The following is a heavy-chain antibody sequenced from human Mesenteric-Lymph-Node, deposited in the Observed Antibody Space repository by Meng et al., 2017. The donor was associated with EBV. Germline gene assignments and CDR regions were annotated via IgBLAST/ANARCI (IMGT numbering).Heavy chain of an antibody. J-gene: IGHJ4*02. CDR3: ATSSLTVDY. CDR2: FYHSGGT. Sequence: QVRLQESGPGLVKPSETLSLTCTVSGGSVNSGTYYWSWIRQPPGKGLEWIGYFYHSGGTNYNSSLKSRITISADTSKNQFSLSLSSVTAADTAVYYCATSSLTVDYWGQGTLVTVSS. V-gene: IGHV4-61*01. CDR1: GGSVNSGTYY.